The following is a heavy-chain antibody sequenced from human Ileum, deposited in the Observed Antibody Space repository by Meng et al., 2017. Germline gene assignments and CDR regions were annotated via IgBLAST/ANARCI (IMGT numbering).Heavy chain of an antibody. D-gene: IGHD3-22*01. V-gene: IGHV4-34*01. Sequence: PQWGGGVLNASETLSLTCAVYGGSFSGYYWSWIRQPPGKGLEWIGEINQSGSTNYNPSLKSRVTISVDTSKNQFSLKLSSVTAADTAVYYCARGSIEGYYDSSGYGTFFDYWGQGTLVTVSS. J-gene: IGHJ4*02. CDR2: INQSGST. CDR1: GGSFSGYY. CDR3: ARGSIEGYYDSSGYGTFFDY.